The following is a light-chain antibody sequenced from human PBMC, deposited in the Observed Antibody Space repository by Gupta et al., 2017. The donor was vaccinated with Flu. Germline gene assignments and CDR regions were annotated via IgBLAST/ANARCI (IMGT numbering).Light chain of an antibody. CDR1: QSINNR. CDR2: KTS. J-gene: IGKJ2*01. CDR3: QPSQSHT. Sequence: DVQMTQSPSTLSASVGDRVTITCRASQSINNRLAWYQQKPGRAPKLLIYKTSNSESGVPARFSGSGSGTEFTLSISSLQPDDSATYYCQPSQSHTFGQGTKLEIK. V-gene: IGKV1-5*03.